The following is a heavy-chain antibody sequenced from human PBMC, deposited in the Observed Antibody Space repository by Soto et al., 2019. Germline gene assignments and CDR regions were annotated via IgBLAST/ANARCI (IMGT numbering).Heavy chain of an antibody. CDR3: ARDGDGRMTTNPYYYNGMDV. CDR2: VFYTGRA. CDR1: GGYLGSYY. J-gene: IGHJ6*02. V-gene: IGHV4-59*01. D-gene: IGHD4-4*01. Sequence: SEPLSLTCTVSGGYLGSYYGSWIRQPPGKGLVWIGYVFYTGRANYNASLKSRVSISLDTSNYQFSLKLSSVTAADTAVYYCARDGDGRMTTNPYYYNGMDVWGPGTTVTVSS.